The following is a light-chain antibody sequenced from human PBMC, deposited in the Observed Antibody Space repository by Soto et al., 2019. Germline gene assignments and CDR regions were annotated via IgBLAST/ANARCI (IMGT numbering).Light chain of an antibody. CDR1: SSNIGAGFD. J-gene: IGLJ1*01. CDR2: GNS. V-gene: IGLV1-40*01. Sequence: QSVLTQPPSVSGAPGQRVTISCTGNSSNIGAGFDVHWYQQLPGTAPKLLIYGNSNRPSGVPDRFSGSKSGTSASLAITGLQAEDEADYYCQSYDSSLSRYVFGTGTKLTVL. CDR3: QSYDSSLSRYV.